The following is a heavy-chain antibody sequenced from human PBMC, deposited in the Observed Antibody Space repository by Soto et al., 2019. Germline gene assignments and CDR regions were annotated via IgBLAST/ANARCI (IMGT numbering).Heavy chain of an antibody. D-gene: IGHD3-10*01. J-gene: IGHJ6*02. Sequence: GGSLRLSCAASGFTFSSYSMNWVRQAPGKGLEWVSSISSSSYIYYADSVKGRFTISRDNAKNSLYLQMNSLRAEDTAVYYCARDGVTMVRGVIFWGYYGMDVWGQGTTVTVSS. V-gene: IGHV3-21*01. CDR1: GFTFSSYS. CDR3: ARDGVTMVRGVIFWGYYGMDV. CDR2: ISSSSYI.